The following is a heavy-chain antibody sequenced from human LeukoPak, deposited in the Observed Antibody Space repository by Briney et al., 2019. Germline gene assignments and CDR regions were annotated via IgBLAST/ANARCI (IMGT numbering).Heavy chain of an antibody. J-gene: IGHJ4*02. CDR1: GFTFDDYA. D-gene: IGHD5-18*01. CDR3: AKDTSYSYGYNALDY. CDR2: ISWDGGST. V-gene: IGHV3-43D*03. Sequence: GGSLRLSCAASGFTFDDYAMHWVRQAPGKGLEWVSLISWDGGSTYYADSVKGRFTISRDNSKNSLYLQMNSLRAEDTALYYCAKDTSYSYGYNALDYWGQGTLVTVSS.